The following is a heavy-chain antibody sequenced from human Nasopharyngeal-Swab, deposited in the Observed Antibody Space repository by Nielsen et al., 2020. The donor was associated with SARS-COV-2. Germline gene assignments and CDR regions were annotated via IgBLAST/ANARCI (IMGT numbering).Heavy chain of an antibody. D-gene: IGHD1-26*01. CDR1: GVTFSNAW. J-gene: IGHJ4*02. CDR2: IKSKTDGGTT. Sequence: GGSLRLSCAASGVTFSNAWMSWVRQAPGKGLEWIGRIKSKTDGGTTDYAAPVKGRFTISRDDSKNTLFPQMNSLKTEDTAVYYCTTPGSYPGIDYWGQGTLVTVSS. CDR3: TTPGSYPGIDY. V-gene: IGHV3-15*01.